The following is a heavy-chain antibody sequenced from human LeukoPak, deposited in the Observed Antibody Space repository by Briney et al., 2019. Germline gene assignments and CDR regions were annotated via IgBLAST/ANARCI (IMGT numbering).Heavy chain of an antibody. J-gene: IGHJ4*02. CDR2: ISSSSSYI. CDR3: ASVDYYGSGNYYNDVDY. Sequence: PGESLTLSCAASGFSFSSYSMNWIRQAPGKGLEWVSSISSSSSYIYYADPVKGRFTISRDNAKNSLYLQMNSLRAEDTALYYCASVDYYGSGNYYNDVDYWGQGTLVTVSS. D-gene: IGHD3-10*01. V-gene: IGHV3-21*01. CDR1: GFSFSSYS.